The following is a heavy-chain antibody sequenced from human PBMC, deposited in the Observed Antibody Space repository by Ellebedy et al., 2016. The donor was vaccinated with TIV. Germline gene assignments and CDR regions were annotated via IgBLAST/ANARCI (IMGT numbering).Heavy chain of an antibody. CDR1: GFTFNSYW. J-gene: IGHJ6*02. CDR3: VRDGAYGDYSPGYYGMDV. D-gene: IGHD3-22*01. CDR2: INQDESRI. Sequence: GGSLRLSCAASGFTFNSYWMSWVRQAPGKGLEWVANINQDESRIYYVDSVEGRFTISRDNAKNSVYLRMNTLRVEDTAVYHCVRDGAYGDYSPGYYGMDVWGQGTTVTVSS. V-gene: IGHV3-7*03.